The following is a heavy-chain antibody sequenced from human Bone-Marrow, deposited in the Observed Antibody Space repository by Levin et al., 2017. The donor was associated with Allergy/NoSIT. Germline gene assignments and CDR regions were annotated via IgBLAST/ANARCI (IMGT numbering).Heavy chain of an antibody. CDR1: GFTFNNYA. D-gene: IGHD3-22*01. J-gene: IGHJ4*02. CDR3: AAPYDGSTYYYYLEY. V-gene: IGHV3-23*01. CDR2: ISGSGKSA. Sequence: PGESLKISCAASGFTFNNYAMSWVRQAPGKGLEWVSAISGSGKSAYYADSVKGRFTISRDNSKNTLFLQMNSLRAEDAAVYYCAAPYDGSTYYYYLEYWGQGTLVTVSS.